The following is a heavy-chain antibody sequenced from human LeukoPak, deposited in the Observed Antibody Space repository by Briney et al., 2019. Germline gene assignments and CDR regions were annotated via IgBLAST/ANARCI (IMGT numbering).Heavy chain of an antibody. Sequence: SVKVSCKASGGTFSSYAISWVRQAPGQGLERMGRIIPILGIANYAQKFQGRVTITADKSTSTAYMELSSLRSEDTAVYYCARERLYYYGSGRDYYYGMDVWGQGTTVTVSS. D-gene: IGHD3-10*01. CDR2: IIPILGIA. CDR1: GGTFSSYA. V-gene: IGHV1-69*04. CDR3: ARERLYYYGSGRDYYYGMDV. J-gene: IGHJ6*02.